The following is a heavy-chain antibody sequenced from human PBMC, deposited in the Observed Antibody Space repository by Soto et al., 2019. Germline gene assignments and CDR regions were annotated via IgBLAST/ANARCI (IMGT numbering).Heavy chain of an antibody. J-gene: IGHJ6*02. Sequence: QVQLVESGGGVVQPGRSLRLSCAASGFTFSSYGMHWVRQAPGKGLEWVAVIWYDGSNKYYADSMKGRFTISRDNSKNTLYLQMNSLRAEDTAVYYCARDKWFGELKVDYYGMDVWGQGTTVTVSS. CDR1: GFTFSSYG. CDR3: ARDKWFGELKVDYYGMDV. D-gene: IGHD3-10*01. CDR2: IWYDGSNK. V-gene: IGHV3-33*01.